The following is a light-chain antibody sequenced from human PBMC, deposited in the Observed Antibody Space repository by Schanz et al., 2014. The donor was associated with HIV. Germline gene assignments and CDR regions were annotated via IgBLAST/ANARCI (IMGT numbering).Light chain of an antibody. CDR2: LNSDGSH. J-gene: IGLJ3*02. CDR3: QTWGTGIRV. Sequence: QSVLTQSPSASASLGASVKLTCTLSSGHSSYAIAWHQQQPEKGLRYLMKLNSDGSHSKGDGIPDRFSGSRSGAERYLTISSLQSEDEADYYCQTWGTGIRVFGGGTKVTVL. V-gene: IGLV4-69*01. CDR1: SGHSSYA.